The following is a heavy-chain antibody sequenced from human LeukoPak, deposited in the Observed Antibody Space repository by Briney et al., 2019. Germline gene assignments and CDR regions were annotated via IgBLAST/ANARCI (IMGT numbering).Heavy chain of an antibody. J-gene: IGHJ4*02. CDR2: INHSGST. CDR3: ARGQDFWSGYNY. V-gene: IGHV4-34*01. D-gene: IGHD3-3*01. CDR1: GGSFSGYY. Sequence: SETLSLTCAVYGGSFSGYYWSWIRQPPGKGLEWIGEINHSGSTNFNPSLKSRVTISVDTSKNQFSLKLTSVAAADTAVYYCARGQDFWSGYNYWGQGTLVTVSS.